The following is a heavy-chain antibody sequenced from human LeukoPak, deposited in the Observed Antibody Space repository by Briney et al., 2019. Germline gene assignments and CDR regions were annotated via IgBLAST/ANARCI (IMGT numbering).Heavy chain of an antibody. D-gene: IGHD2-15*01. CDR3: ARDPDCSAGSCYPFDY. Sequence: SETLSLTCTVSGGSISSYYWSWIRQPPGKGLEWIGYIYYSGSTNYNPSLKSRVTISVDTSKNQFSLKLSSVTATDTAVYYCARDPDCSAGSCYPFDYWGQGILVTVSS. CDR2: IYYSGST. J-gene: IGHJ4*02. CDR1: GGSISSYY. V-gene: IGHV4-59*01.